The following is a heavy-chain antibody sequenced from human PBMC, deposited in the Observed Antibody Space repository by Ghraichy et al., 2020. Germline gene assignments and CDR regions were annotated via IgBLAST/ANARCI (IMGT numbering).Heavy chain of an antibody. CDR2: INHSGST. CDR1: GGSFSGYY. CDR3: ARVVPAANISPYFDY. D-gene: IGHD2-2*01. V-gene: IGHV4-34*01. Sequence: SQTLSLTCAVYGGSFSGYYWSWIRQPPGKGLEWIGEINHSGSTNYNPSLKSRVTISVDTSKNQFSLKLSSVTAADTAVYYCARVVPAANISPYFDYWGQGTLVTVSS. J-gene: IGHJ4*02.